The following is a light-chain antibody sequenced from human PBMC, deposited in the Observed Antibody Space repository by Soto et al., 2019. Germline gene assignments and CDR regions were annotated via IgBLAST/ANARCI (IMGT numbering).Light chain of an antibody. J-gene: IGKJ2*01. V-gene: IGKV3-20*01. CDR3: QQYDSSPRT. CDR1: RTVSNNF. CDR2: GVF. Sequence: ETVLTQSPGTVSLSPGETATLSCRASRTVSNNFLAWYQQKPGQAPRLLIYGVFNRATGIPDRFSGSGSGTDFTLTISRLEPADSAVYHCQQYDSSPRTFGQGTKLEIK.